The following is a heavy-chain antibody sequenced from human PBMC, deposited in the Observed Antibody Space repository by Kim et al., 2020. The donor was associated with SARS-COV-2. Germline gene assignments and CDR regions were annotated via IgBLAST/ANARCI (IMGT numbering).Heavy chain of an antibody. Sequence: SETLSLTCTVSGGSISSGGYYWSWIRQHPGKGLEWIGYIYYSGSTYYNPSLKSRVTISVDTSKNQFSLKLSSVTAADTAVYYCARDKNAAADYYYYFGMDVCVQGTTVTFTS. CDR2: IYYSGST. J-gene: IGHJ6*02. D-gene: IGHD6-13*01. CDR1: GGSISSGGYY. CDR3: ARDKNAAADYYYYFGMDV. V-gene: IGHV4-31*03.